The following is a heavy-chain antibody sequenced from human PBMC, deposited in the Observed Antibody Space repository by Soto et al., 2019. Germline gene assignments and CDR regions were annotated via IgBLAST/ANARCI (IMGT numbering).Heavy chain of an antibody. CDR1: GYTFRRYG. J-gene: IGHJ4*02. CDR3: ARGGSGSYIDY. V-gene: IGHV1-18*01. Sequence: HVQLVQSEPEVKKPGASVKVSCKASGYTFRRYGINWVRQAPGQGLEWMGWISGYDGNTNYAQMFQGRVTLTTDTSPTTAYMESRSLRSDATAVYYCARGGSGSYIDYWGRGALVTVSS. CDR2: ISGYDGNT. D-gene: IGHD3-22*01.